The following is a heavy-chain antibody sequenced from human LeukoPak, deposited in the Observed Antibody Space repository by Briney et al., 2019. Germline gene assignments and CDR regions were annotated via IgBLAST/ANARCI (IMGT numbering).Heavy chain of an antibody. J-gene: IGHJ4*02. D-gene: IGHD6-19*01. Sequence: GGPLRLSCAASGFTFSSYGMHWVRQAPGKGLEWVAVISYDGSNKYYADSVKGRFTISRDNSKNTLYLQMNSLRAEDTAVYYCAKVRSGWYGNYFDYWGQGTLVTVSS. CDR3: AKVRSGWYGNYFDY. CDR1: GFTFSSYG. V-gene: IGHV3-30*18. CDR2: ISYDGSNK.